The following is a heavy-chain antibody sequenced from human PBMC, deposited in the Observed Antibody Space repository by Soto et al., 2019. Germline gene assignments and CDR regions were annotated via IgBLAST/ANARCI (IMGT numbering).Heavy chain of an antibody. Sequence: ASVKVSCKASGHTFNVYSFIWVRQAPGQGLEWVGWISTYSGKTEYAQNLQGRVTLTTDTSTNTGYMELGSLRSDDTAVYYCARDNGYNDYWGQGTLVTAPQ. V-gene: IGHV1-18*04. CDR3: ARDNGYNDY. J-gene: IGHJ4*02. D-gene: IGHD5-12*01. CDR2: ISTYSGKT. CDR1: GHTFNVYS.